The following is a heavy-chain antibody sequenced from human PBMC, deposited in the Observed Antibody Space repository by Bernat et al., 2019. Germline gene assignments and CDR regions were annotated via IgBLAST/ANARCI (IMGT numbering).Heavy chain of an antibody. J-gene: IGHJ4*02. CDR2: INTNTGNP. CDR1: GYIFTTYA. V-gene: IGHV7-4-1*02. Sequence: QLQLVQSGSELKEPGASVKVSCKASGYIFTTYAMNWVRQAPGRGPEWMGWINTNTGNPTYVQGFTGRFVCSLDTSVSTAYLQISSLKAEDTAVYYCARDRGGRLRLFEYWGQGTLVTVSS. D-gene: IGHD4-17*01. CDR3: ARDRGGRLRLFEY.